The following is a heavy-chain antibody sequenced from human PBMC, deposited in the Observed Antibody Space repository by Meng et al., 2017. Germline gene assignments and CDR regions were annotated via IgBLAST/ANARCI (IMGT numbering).Heavy chain of an antibody. CDR3: ARDPISERPDY. CDR1: GGSISSSTYY. CDR2: IYYSGRT. J-gene: IGHJ4*02. V-gene: IGHV4-39*07. Sequence: SETLSLTCTVSGGSISSSTYYWGWIRQPPGKGLEWIGSIYYSGRTYYNPSLKSRVTVSVDTSKNQFSLKLDSVTAADTAVYYCARDPISERPDYWGQGALVTVSS. D-gene: IGHD1-1*01.